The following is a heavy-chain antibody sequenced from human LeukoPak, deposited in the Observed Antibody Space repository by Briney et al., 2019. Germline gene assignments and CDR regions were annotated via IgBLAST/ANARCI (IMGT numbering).Heavy chain of an antibody. Sequence: PGGSLRLSCTASGFTFGDYAMSWVRQAPGKGLEWVGFIRGKAYGGTTEYAASVKGRLTISRDDSKSIAYLQMNSLKTEDTAVYYCTRDRRGAGDAFDYWGQGSLVTVSS. J-gene: IGHJ4*02. CDR3: TRDRRGAGDAFDY. V-gene: IGHV3-49*04. CDR1: GFTFGDYA. CDR2: IRGKAYGGTT. D-gene: IGHD7-27*01.